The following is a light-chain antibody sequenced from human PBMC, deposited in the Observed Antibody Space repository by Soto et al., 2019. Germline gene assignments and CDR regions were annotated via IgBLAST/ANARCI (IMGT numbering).Light chain of an antibody. CDR1: QSVRSH. J-gene: IGKJ4*01. Sequence: SQSPVTLSLSPGEGVTLSCRASQSVRSHLAWYQPKPGQPPRLRTYGASTRATGIPARVSGRGSGTDFTLTISSLEPEDFAVYYCQQRSNWPLTFGGGSKVDIK. CDR3: QQRSNWPLT. V-gene: IGKV3-11*01. CDR2: GAS.